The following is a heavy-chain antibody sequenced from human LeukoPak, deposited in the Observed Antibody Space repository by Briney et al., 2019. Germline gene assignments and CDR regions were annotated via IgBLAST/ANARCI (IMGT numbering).Heavy chain of an antibody. J-gene: IGHJ4*02. CDR2: INPNSGAT. V-gene: IGHV1-2*02. CDR3: ARGDIELWLGGFDY. Sequence: GASVKVSCKTSGNTFTGYYMHWVRQAPGQGLEWMGWINPNSGATNFAQKFQGRVTMTSDTSIGAAYMELRRLTSDDTAVYYCARGDIELWLGGFDYWGQGTLVTVPS. D-gene: IGHD5-18*01. CDR1: GNTFTGYY.